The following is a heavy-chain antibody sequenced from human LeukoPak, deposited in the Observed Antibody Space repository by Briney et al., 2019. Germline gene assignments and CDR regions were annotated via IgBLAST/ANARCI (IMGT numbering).Heavy chain of an antibody. D-gene: IGHD3-22*01. CDR1: GFTFTIYA. V-gene: IGHV3-23*01. Sequence: TGGSLRLSCAASGFTFTIYAMSWVRQAPGKGLEWVSTISGNGDSTYYADSVKGRFTISRDNSKNTLYLQMNSLRAEDTAVYYCARSGGYYPFDYWGQGTLVTVSS. CDR3: ARSGGYYPFDY. J-gene: IGHJ4*02. CDR2: ISGNGDST.